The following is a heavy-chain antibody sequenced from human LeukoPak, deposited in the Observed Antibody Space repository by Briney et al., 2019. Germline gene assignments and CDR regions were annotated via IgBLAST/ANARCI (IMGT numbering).Heavy chain of an antibody. D-gene: IGHD3-16*02. CDR1: GFTVNSYA. V-gene: IGHV3-23*01. J-gene: IGHJ4*02. CDR3: TKDHSEYVWGSYRRDDY. CDR2: ISGSGDNT. Sequence: GGFLRLSCAASGFTVNSYAMSWVRQGPGKGLEWVSTISGSGDNTYYADSVRDRFAISRDNSKNTLYLQMDSLRAEDTAVYYCTKDHSEYVWGSYRRDDYWGQGTLVTVSS.